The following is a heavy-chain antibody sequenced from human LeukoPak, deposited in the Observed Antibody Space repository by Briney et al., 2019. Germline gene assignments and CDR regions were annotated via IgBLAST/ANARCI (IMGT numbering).Heavy chain of an antibody. CDR1: GYTLTELS. Sequence: ASVKVSCKVSGYTLTELSMHWVQQAPGKGLEWMGGFDPEDGETIYAQKFQGRVTITADKSTSTAYMELSSLRSEDTAVYYCARDVHYDSSGCFDYWGQGTLVTVSS. V-gene: IGHV1-24*01. CDR3: ARDVHYDSSGCFDY. D-gene: IGHD3-22*01. J-gene: IGHJ4*02. CDR2: FDPEDGET.